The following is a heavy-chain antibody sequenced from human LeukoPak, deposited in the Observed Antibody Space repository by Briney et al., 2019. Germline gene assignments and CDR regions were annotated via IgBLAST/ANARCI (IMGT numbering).Heavy chain of an antibody. D-gene: IGHD1-1*01. Sequence: ASVTVSCKTSGYTFTGYYMHWVRQAPGQGLEWMGWINPNSGGTNYAQKFQGRVTMTRDTSISTAYMELSRLRSDDTAVYYCARIRVLERRFDYWGQGTLVAVSS. J-gene: IGHJ4*02. V-gene: IGHV1-2*02. CDR2: INPNSGGT. CDR1: GYTFTGYY. CDR3: ARIRVLERRFDY.